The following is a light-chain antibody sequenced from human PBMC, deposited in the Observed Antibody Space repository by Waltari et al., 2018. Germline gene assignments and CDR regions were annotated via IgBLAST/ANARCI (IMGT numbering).Light chain of an antibody. J-gene: IGKJ1*01. V-gene: IGKV1-17*01. Sequence: DIQMTQSPSSLSASAGDRVTITCRASQGISTYLNWYQQKPGKAPKRLIYAASSLESGVPSRFSGSGSGTDFTLTISSLQPEDFATYYCRQYNSNPPTFGQGTKVEIK. CDR3: RQYNSNPPT. CDR2: AAS. CDR1: QGISTY.